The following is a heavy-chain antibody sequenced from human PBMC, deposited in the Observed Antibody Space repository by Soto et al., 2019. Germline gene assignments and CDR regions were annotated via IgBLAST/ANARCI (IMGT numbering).Heavy chain of an antibody. J-gene: IGHJ5*02. D-gene: IGHD1-1*01. CDR1: GGSISSGGYY. CDR2: IYYSGST. CDR3: AREGTGVGTPNEGQGRFDP. V-gene: IGHV4-31*03. Sequence: QVQLQESGPGLVKPSQTLSLTCTVSGGSISSGGYYWSWIRQHPGKGLEWIGYIYYSGSTYYNPSLKSRVTISVDTSKNQFSLKLSSVTAADTAVYYCAREGTGVGTPNEGQGRFDPWGQGTLVTVSS.